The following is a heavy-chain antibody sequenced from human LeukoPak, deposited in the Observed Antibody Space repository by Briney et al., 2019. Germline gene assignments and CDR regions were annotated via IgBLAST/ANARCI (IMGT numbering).Heavy chain of an antibody. J-gene: IGHJ4*02. D-gene: IGHD3-22*01. V-gene: IGHV1-2*02. Sequence: ASVKVSCKASGYTFTCYYMHWVRQAPGQGLEWMGWLNPSSGGTNYAQKFQGRVTVTRDTSINTAYMHLSRLRSDDTAVYYCARRYHDTSGYHFTYYFDYWGQGTLVTVSS. CDR2: LNPSSGGT. CDR3: ARRYHDTSGYHFTYYFDY. CDR1: GYTFTCYY.